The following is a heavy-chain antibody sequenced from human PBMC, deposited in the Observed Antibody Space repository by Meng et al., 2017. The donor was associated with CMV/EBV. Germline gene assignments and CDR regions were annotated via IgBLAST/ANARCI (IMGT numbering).Heavy chain of an antibody. CDR2: IDPSDSYT. CDR3: ARQTKGSSWYDRGNWFDP. Sequence: TSYWISWVRQMPGKGLEWMGRIDPSDSYTNYSPSFQGHVTISADKSISTAYLQWSSLKASDTAMYYCARQTKGSSWYDRGNWFDPWGQGTLVTVSS. D-gene: IGHD6-13*01. J-gene: IGHJ5*02. CDR1: TSYW. V-gene: IGHV5-10-1*01.